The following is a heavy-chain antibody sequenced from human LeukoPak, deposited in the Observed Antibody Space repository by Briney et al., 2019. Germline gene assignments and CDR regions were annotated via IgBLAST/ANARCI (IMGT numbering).Heavy chain of an antibody. CDR2: ISAYNGNT. J-gene: IGHJ4*02. Sequence: GASVKVSCKASGYTFTSYGVSWVRQAPGQGLEWMGWISAYNGNTNYAQKLQGRVTMPTDTSTSTAYMELRSLRSDDTAVYYCARSIAAAGIPDYRGQGTLVTVSS. CDR1: GYTFTSYG. CDR3: ARSIAAAGIPDY. V-gene: IGHV1-18*01. D-gene: IGHD6-13*01.